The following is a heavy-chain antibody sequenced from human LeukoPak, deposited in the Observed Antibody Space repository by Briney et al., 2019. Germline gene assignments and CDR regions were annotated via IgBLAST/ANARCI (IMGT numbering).Heavy chain of an antibody. Sequence: GGSLRLSCVASGFTFSSYSMNWVRQAPGKGLEWVSYISSGSSTTYYVDSVKGRFTISRDNAKNSLYLQMNGLRDEDTAVYYCAGARTYYYAMDVWGQGTTVTVSS. CDR2: ISSGSSTT. CDR1: GFTFSSYS. V-gene: IGHV3-48*02. J-gene: IGHJ6*02. CDR3: AGARTYYYAMDV.